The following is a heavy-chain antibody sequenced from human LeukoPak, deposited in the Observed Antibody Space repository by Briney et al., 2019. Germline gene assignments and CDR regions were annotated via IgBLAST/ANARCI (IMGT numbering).Heavy chain of an antibody. CDR2: INHSGST. D-gene: IGHD2-2*01. CDR3: ARAIGCSSTSCSGSMDWFDP. CDR1: GGSFSGYY. V-gene: IGHV4-34*01. Sequence: SETLSLTCAVYGGSFSGYYWSWIRQPPGKGLEWIGEINHSGSTNYNPSLKSRVTISVDTSKNQFSLKLSSVTAADTAVYYCARAIGCSSTSCSGSMDWFDPWGQGTLVTVSS. J-gene: IGHJ5*02.